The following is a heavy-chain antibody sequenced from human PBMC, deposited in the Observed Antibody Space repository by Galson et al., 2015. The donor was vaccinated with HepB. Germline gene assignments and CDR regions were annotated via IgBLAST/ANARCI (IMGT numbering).Heavy chain of an antibody. V-gene: IGHV1-69*04. J-gene: IGHJ3*02. CDR3: ARDPGYSGYDLAHGGFDI. CDR2: IIPILDIA. D-gene: IGHD5-12*01. Sequence: SVKVSCKASGGSFSNYPITWVRQAPGQGLEWMGRIIPILDIANYAQKFQGRVTITADTSTSTAYMELSSLRSEDTAVYYCARDPGYSGYDLAHGGFDIWGQGTMVTVSS. CDR1: GGSFSNYP.